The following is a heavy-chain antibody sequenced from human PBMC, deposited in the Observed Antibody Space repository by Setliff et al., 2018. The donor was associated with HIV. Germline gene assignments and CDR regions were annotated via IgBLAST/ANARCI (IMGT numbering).Heavy chain of an antibody. J-gene: IGHJ4*02. CDR1: RGSISRYY. D-gene: IGHD6-13*01. V-gene: IGHV3-23*01. CDR2: ISSSGGST. CDR3: AKPPRPSSWPQYYFDY. Sequence: ETLSLTCTVSRGSISRYYWSWIRQSPGKGLEWVSAISSSGGSTYYADSVKGRFTISRDNSKNTLYLQMNSLRAEDTAVYYCAKPPRPSSWPQYYFDYWGQGTLVTVSS.